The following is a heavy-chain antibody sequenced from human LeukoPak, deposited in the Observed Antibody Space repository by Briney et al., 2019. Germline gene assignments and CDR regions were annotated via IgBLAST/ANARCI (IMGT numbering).Heavy chain of an antibody. CDR1: GFTFSSYG. J-gene: IGHJ4*02. CDR3: AKGGYSSGWRNYFDF. CDR2: ISATGGST. Sequence: GGSLRLSCAASGFTFSSYGITWVRQAPGKGLEWVSTISATGGSTYYADSVKGRFTISRDNSKDTLYLQMNSLRAEDTAVYDCAKGGYSSGWRNYFDFWRQGTLVTVSS. D-gene: IGHD6-19*01. V-gene: IGHV3-23*01.